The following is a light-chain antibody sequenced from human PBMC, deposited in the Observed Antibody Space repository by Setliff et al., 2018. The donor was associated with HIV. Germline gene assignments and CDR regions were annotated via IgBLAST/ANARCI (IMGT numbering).Light chain of an antibody. V-gene: IGLV2-14*01. CDR1: SSDIGAYNF. CDR2: EVS. CDR3: SSYISSSTL. Sequence: QSALAQPASVSGSPGQSITISCTGSSSDIGAYNFDSWYQQHPGKAPKLIIYEVSNRPSGVSNRFSGSKSGNTASLTISGLQAEDEADYYCSSYISSSTLFGTGTKVTVL. J-gene: IGLJ1*01.